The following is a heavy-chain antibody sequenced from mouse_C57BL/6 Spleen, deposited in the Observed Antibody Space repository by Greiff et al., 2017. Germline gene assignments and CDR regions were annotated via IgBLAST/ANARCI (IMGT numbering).Heavy chain of an antibody. CDR2: IDPSDSET. J-gene: IGHJ3*01. CDR3: ARADSSGYVGFAY. Sequence: VQLQQPGAELVRPGSSVKLSCKASGYTFTSYWMHWVKQRPIQGLEWIGNIDPSDSETHYNQKFKDKATLTVDKSSSTAYMQLSSLTSEDSAVYYCARADSSGYVGFAYWGQGTLVTVSA. V-gene: IGHV1-52*01. D-gene: IGHD3-2*02. CDR1: GYTFTSYW.